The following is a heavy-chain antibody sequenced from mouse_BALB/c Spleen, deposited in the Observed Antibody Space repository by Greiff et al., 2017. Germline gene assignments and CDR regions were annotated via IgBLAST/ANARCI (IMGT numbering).Heavy chain of an antibody. J-gene: IGHJ2*01. CDR3: ASGITTVALDY. CDR1: GYTFTSYW. CDR2: INPSNGRT. D-gene: IGHD1-1*01. Sequence: QVHVKQPGAELVKPGASVKLSCKASGYTFTSYWMHWVKQRPGQGLEWIGEINPSNGRTNYNEKFKSKATLTVDKSSSTAYMQLSSLTSEDSAVYYCASGITTVALDYWGQGTTLTVSS. V-gene: IGHV1S81*02.